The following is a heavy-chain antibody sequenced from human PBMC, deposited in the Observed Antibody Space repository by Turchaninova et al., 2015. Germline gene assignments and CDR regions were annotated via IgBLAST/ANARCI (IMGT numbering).Heavy chain of an antibody. CDR1: GFIFGDYA. Sequence: LVESGGGLVQPGRSLRLSCTASGFIFGDYAISWVRQAPGKGLEWVAFIRRKTSGGTPEHAASVKGRFTITRDGSKSIAYLQMNSLKTEDKAVYFCTRQGYHYGAGSYYDVSWGQGTLVTVSS. V-gene: IGHV3-49*04. D-gene: IGHD3-10*01. CDR3: TRQGYHYGAGSYYDVS. J-gene: IGHJ5*02. CDR2: IRRKTSGGTP.